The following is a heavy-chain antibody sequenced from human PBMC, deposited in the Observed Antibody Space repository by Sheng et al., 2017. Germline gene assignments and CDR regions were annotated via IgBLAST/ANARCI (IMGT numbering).Heavy chain of an antibody. J-gene: IGHJ6*02. V-gene: IGHV4-34*01. CDR2: INHSGST. CDR3: ARGRYDYVWGSYRARRGGYYYYGMDV. Sequence: QVQLQQWGAGLLKPSETLSLTCAVYGGSFSGYYWSWIRQPPGKGLEWIGEINHSGSTNYNPSLKSRVTISVDTSKNQFSLKLSSVTAADTAVYYCARGRYDYVWGSYRARRGGYYYYGMDVWGQGTTVTVSS. CDR1: GGSFSGYY. D-gene: IGHD3-16*02.